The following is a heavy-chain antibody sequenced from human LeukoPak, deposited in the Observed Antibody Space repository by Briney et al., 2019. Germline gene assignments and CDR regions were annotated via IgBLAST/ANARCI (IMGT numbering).Heavy chain of an antibody. Sequence: TGGSLRLSCAASGFTFSSYWMSWVRQAPGKGLEWVANIKQDGSEKYYVDSVKGRFTISRDNAKNSLYLQMNSLRAEDTAVYYCAKSGDDSSQGLDVWGKGTTVTVSS. V-gene: IGHV3-7*01. CDR2: IKQDGSEK. CDR3: AKSGDDSSQGLDV. J-gene: IGHJ6*04. D-gene: IGHD3-22*01. CDR1: GFTFSSYW.